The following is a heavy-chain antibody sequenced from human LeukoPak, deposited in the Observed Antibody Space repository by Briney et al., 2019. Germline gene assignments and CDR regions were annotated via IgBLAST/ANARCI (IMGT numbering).Heavy chain of an antibody. Sequence: ASVKVSCKASGYTFSGCFIHYVRQAPGQGLEWMGWIDPNSDNIRYSETFKDRVTMTRDTSTNTAYMELSWLRSDDTAVYYCARSAYNYGYVYFDHWGQGTLVIVSS. V-gene: IGHV1-2*02. D-gene: IGHD5-18*01. CDR3: ARSAYNYGYVYFDH. CDR2: IDPNSDNI. CDR1: GYTFSGCF. J-gene: IGHJ4*02.